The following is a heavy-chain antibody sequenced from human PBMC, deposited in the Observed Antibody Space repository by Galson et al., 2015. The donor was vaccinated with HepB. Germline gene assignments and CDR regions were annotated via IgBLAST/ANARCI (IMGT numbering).Heavy chain of an antibody. D-gene: IGHD2-21*02. CDR1: GFTFSTYT. J-gene: IGHJ4*02. V-gene: IGHV3-21*01. CDR3: ARDSYHGTANPSYFDC. Sequence: SLRLSCAASGFTFSTYTMNWVRQAPGKGLEWVSSISSSSNSIYYADSMKGRFTISRDNAKNSLYLQMNSLRAEDTAVYYCARDSYHGTANPSYFDCWGQGTLVTVSS. CDR2: ISSSSNSI.